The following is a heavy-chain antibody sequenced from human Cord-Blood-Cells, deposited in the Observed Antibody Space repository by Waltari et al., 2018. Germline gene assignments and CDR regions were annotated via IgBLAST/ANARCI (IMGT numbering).Heavy chain of an antibody. V-gene: IGHV3-7*01. CDR1: GFTFSSYW. CDR3: ARDYSGSY. D-gene: IGHD1-26*01. Sequence: EVQLVESGGGMVQPGGSLRLSCAAFGFTFSSYWMSWVRQAPGKGLEWVANIKQDGSEKYYVDSVKGRFTISRDNAKNSLYLQMNSLRAEDTAVYYCARDYSGSYWGQGTLVTVSS. J-gene: IGHJ4*02. CDR2: IKQDGSEK.